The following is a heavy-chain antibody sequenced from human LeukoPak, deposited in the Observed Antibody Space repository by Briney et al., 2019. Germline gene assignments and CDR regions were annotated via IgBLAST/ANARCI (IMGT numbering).Heavy chain of an antibody. V-gene: IGHV4-39*01. CDR1: GGSISSDNYY. J-gene: IGHJ4*02. CDR2: IYYSGTT. D-gene: IGHD3-10*01. CDR3: AKHYMGSSYNHGLDC. Sequence: SETLSLTCTVSGGSISSDNYYWGWIRQPPGKGLEWIGSIYYSGTTYYNPSLKSRVTISVDTSRNQFSLKLSSVTAADTALYYCAKHYMGSSYNHGLDCWGQGTLVTVSS.